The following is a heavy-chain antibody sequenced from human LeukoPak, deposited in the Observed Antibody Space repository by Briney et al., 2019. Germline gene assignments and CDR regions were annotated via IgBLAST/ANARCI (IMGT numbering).Heavy chain of an antibody. J-gene: IGHJ4*02. D-gene: IGHD2-2*01. CDR2: INHSGNT. CDR3: ARGLGYCSSTSCSFDY. Sequence: SETLSLTCAVYGGSFSGYYWSWIRQPPGKGLEWIGGINHSGNTNYNPSLKSRVTISVDTSKNQFSLQLSSVTAADTAVYYCARGLGYCSSTSCSFDYWGQGTLVTVSS. CDR1: GGSFSGYY. V-gene: IGHV4-34*01.